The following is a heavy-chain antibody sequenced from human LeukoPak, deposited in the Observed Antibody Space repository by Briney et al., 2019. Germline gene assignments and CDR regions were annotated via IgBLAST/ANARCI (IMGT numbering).Heavy chain of an antibody. D-gene: IGHD6-13*01. J-gene: IGHJ6*02. CDR2: ISGSGGST. CDR1: GFTFSSYA. CDR3: ARAVGGSSWYYGGVPYYYYGMDV. V-gene: IGHV3-23*01. Sequence: GGSLRLSCAASGFTFSSYAMSWVRQAPGKGLEWVSAISGSGGSTYYADSVKGRFTISRDNAKNSLYLQMNSLRAEDTAVYYCARAVGGSSWYYGGVPYYYYGMDVWGQGTTVTVSS.